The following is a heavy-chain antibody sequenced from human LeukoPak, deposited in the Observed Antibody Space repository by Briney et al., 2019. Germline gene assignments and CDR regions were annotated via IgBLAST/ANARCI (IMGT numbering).Heavy chain of an antibody. D-gene: IGHD3-22*01. Sequence: PGGSLRLSCAASGFTFSSYGMHWVRQAPGKGLEWVSAISGSGGSTYYADSVKGRFTISRDNSKNTLYLQMNSLRAEDTAVYYCAKDLDPYYYDSSGYYSGFDYWGQGTLVTVSS. V-gene: IGHV3-23*01. J-gene: IGHJ4*02. CDR1: GFTFSSYG. CDR2: ISGSGGST. CDR3: AKDLDPYYYDSSGYYSGFDY.